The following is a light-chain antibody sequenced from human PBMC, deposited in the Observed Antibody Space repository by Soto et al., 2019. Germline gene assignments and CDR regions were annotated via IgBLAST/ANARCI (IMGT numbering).Light chain of an antibody. CDR3: CSYAGTFYV. Sequence: QSVLTQPRSVSGSPGQSVTISCTGTSGDVGGYNYVSWYQQHPGKAPKLMIYDVSKRPSGVPDRFSGSKSGNTASLTISGLQAEDEADYYCCSYAGTFYVFGTETKLTVL. CDR1: SGDVGGYNY. CDR2: DVS. V-gene: IGLV2-11*01. J-gene: IGLJ1*01.